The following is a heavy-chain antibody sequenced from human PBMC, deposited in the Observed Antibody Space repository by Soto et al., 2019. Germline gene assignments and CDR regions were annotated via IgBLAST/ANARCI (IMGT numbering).Heavy chain of an antibody. CDR2: TYYRSKWYN. Sequence: PSQTLSLTCAISGDSVSSNSAAWNWIRQSPSRGLEWLGRTYYRSKWYNDYAVSVKSRITINPDTSKNQFSLQLNSVTPEDTAVYYCARGRYTGSTMVRGVYYYYGMDVWGQGTTVTVSS. CDR3: ARGRYTGSTMVRGVYYYYGMDV. D-gene: IGHD3-10*01. CDR1: GDSVSSNSAA. J-gene: IGHJ6*02. V-gene: IGHV6-1*01.